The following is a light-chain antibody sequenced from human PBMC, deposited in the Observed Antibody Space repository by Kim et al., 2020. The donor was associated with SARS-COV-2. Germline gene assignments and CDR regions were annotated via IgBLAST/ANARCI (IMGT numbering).Light chain of an antibody. CDR1: QDIGSS. J-gene: IGKJ2*01. CDR2: AAS. CDR3: QQYYGYPYT. V-gene: IGKV1-8*01. Sequence: SASAGDRVTITCRASQDIGSSLVWYQQEPGKAPKLLIYAASTLHSGVPSRFSGSGSGTDFTLTINCLQSEDFATYYCQQYYGYPYTFGQGTKLEI.